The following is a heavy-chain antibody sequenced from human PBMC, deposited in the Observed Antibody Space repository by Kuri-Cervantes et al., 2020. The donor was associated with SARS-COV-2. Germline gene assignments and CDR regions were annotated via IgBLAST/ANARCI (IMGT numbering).Heavy chain of an antibody. J-gene: IGHJ4*02. V-gene: IGHV3-23*01. Sequence: GGSLRLSCAASGFTFSSYAMSWVRQAPGKGLEWVSAISGSGGSTYYADSVKGRFTISRDNSKNTLHLQMNSLRAEDTAVYYCARGGSSGWSQLEYWGQGTLVTVSS. D-gene: IGHD6-19*01. CDR3: ARGGSSGWSQLEY. CDR2: ISGSGGST. CDR1: GFTFSSYA.